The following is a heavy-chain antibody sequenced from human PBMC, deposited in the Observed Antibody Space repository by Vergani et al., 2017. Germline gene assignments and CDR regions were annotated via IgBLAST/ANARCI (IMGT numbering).Heavy chain of an antibody. CDR3: AKEQVLSYYYNGMDV. J-gene: IGHJ6*02. D-gene: IGHD4/OR15-4a*01. Sequence: EVQLVESGGGVVQPGGSLRLSCAASGFTFDDYAMHWVRQAPGKGLEWVSRISGDGGSTYYADSVKGRFTISRDNSQNSLYLQMNSLRTEDTALYYCAKEQVLSYYYNGMDVWGQGTTVTVSS. CDR1: GFTFDDYA. CDR2: ISGDGGST. V-gene: IGHV3-43*02.